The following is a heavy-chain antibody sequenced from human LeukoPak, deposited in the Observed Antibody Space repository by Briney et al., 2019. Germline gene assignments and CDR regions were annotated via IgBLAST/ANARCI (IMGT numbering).Heavy chain of an antibody. CDR1: GYSISSGYF. J-gene: IGHJ3*02. Sequence: SETLSLTCSVSGYSISSGYFWGWLRQPPGKGLEWIGSIYHGGSTFYSPSLKSRVTISVDTSKNQFSLRLSSVTAADTAVYYCARGYGGSPGAFDIWGQGTMVTVSS. D-gene: IGHD1-26*01. CDR2: IYHGGST. CDR3: ARGYGGSPGAFDI. V-gene: IGHV4-38-2*02.